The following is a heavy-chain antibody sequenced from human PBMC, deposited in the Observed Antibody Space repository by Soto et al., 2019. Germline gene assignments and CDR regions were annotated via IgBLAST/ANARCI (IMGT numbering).Heavy chain of an antibody. D-gene: IGHD2-2*01. CDR2: MNPNSGNT. J-gene: IGHJ6*02. V-gene: IGHV1-8*01. Sequence: GASVKVSCKASGYTFTSYDINCVRQATGQGLEWMGWMNPNSGNTGYAQKFQGRVTMTRNTSISTAYMELSSLRSEDTAVYYCAREFSGVYCISTSCYDYYGMDVWGQGTTVTVSS. CDR1: GYTFTSYD. CDR3: AREFSGVYCISTSCYDYYGMDV.